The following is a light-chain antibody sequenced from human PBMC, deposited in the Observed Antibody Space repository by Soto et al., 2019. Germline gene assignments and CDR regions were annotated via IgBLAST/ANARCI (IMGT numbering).Light chain of an antibody. CDR3: QQRTNWPLT. CDR1: QSVSSY. Sequence: EIVLTQSPATLSLSPGERATLSCRASQSVSSYLAWYQQKPGQPPRLLIYDASNRAAGIPARFSGSGSGTDFTLTISSLEPEGFAVYYCQQRTNWPLTFGGGTKVEIK. V-gene: IGKV3-11*01. CDR2: DAS. J-gene: IGKJ4*01.